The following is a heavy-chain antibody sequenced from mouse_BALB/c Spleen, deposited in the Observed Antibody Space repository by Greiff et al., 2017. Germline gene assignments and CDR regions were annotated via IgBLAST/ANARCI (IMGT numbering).Heavy chain of an antibody. V-gene: IGHV5-12-2*01. CDR2: ISNGGGST. J-gene: IGHJ4*01. Sequence: EVMLVESGGGLVQPGGSLKLSCAASGFTFSSYTMSWVRQTPEKRLEWVAYISNGGGSTYYPDTVKGRFTISRDNAKNTLYLQMSSLKSEDTAMYYCARHHRGDYWGQGTSVTVSS. D-gene: IGHD2-14*01. CDR1: GFTFSSYT. CDR3: ARHHRGDY.